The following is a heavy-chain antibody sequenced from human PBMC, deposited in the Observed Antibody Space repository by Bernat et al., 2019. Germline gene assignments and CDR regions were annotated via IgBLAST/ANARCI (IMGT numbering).Heavy chain of an antibody. J-gene: IGHJ6*02. Sequence: EVQLVESGGGLVQPGGSLRLSCAASGFTFSDHYMDWVRQAPGKGLKWVGRTRNKANSYTTEYAASVKGRFTISRDDSKNSLYLQMNSLKTEDTAVYYCARGGFGDFWEGYYYGMDVWGQGTTVTVSS. V-gene: IGHV3-72*01. CDR2: TRNKANSYTT. CDR1: GFTFSDHY. CDR3: ARGGFGDFWEGYYYGMDV. D-gene: IGHD3-3*01.